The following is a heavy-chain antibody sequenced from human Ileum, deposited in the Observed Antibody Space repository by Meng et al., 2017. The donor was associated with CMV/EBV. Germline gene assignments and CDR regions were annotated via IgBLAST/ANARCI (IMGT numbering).Heavy chain of an antibody. CDR2: ITPVFGAP. J-gene: IGHJ5*02. CDR3: ARGNWFDP. V-gene: IGHV1-69*05. CDR1: GGDFSTFA. Sequence: KGHCKASGGDFSTFAVGWVRQAPGQGLEWIGGITPVFGAPKYADNFQGRVSITTDESRTTTFLELTSLESDDTAVYYCARGNWFDPWGQGTLVTVSS.